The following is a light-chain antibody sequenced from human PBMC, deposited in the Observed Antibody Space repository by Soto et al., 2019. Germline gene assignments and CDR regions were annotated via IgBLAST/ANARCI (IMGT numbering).Light chain of an antibody. CDR1: QSLLHRNGKNY. CDR3: MQALQTPLT. CDR2: LGS. J-gene: IGKJ4*01. V-gene: IGKV2-28*01. Sequence: DIVMTQSPFSLAVTPGESASIPCRSSQSLLHRNGKNYLDWYLQKPGQSPQLLIYLGSSRASGVPDRFSGSGSGTDFTLKISRVEAEDVGIYYCMQALQTPLTFGGGTKVDIK.